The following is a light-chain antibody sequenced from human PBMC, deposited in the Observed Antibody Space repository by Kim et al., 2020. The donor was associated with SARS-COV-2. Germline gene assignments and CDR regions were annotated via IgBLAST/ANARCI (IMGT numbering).Light chain of an antibody. V-gene: IGKV3-15*01. CDR2: GAS. CDR3: LQYYNWALA. Sequence: VSPSEWATLSCRASQGVKLRLDWYQQRPGQPPGFLIYGASPRATGDQARFSGSVYATEFTLTISILQSEDFAVYYCLQYYNWALAFGGGTKVDIK. J-gene: IGKJ4*01. CDR1: QGVKLR.